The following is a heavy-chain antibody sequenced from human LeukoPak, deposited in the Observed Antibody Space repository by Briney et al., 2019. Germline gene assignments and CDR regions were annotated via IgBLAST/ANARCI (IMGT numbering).Heavy chain of an antibody. D-gene: IGHD1-26*01. Sequence: GGSLRLSRAASGFTFSNYAMSWVRQAPGKGLEWVSAISGSGATTYYADSVKGRFTTSRDTSKNALYLQMNSLRAEDTAVYYCAKDLTVSPTTPDFWGQGTLVTVSS. CDR1: GFTFSNYA. J-gene: IGHJ4*02. CDR2: ISGSGATT. CDR3: AKDLTVSPTTPDF. V-gene: IGHV3-23*01.